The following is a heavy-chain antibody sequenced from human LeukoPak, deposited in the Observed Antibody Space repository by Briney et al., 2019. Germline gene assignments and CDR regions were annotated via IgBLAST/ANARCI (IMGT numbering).Heavy chain of an antibody. Sequence: PGGSLRLSCAASGFTFSSYAMSWVRQAPGKGLEWVSSISSSSSYIYYTDSVKGRFTISRDNAKNSLYLQMNSLRAEDTAMYYCARDAGAGWELLGRNDYWGQGTLVTVSS. J-gene: IGHJ4*02. D-gene: IGHD1-26*01. V-gene: IGHV3-21*01. CDR3: ARDAGAGWELLGRNDY. CDR1: GFTFSSYA. CDR2: ISSSSSYI.